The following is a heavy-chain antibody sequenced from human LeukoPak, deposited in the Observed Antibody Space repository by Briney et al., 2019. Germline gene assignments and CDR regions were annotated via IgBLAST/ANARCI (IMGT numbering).Heavy chain of an antibody. J-gene: IGHJ4*02. Sequence: GGSLRLSCAASGLSFDIYWMSWVRLAPGKGLEWVANIKHDGTEKYYVDSAKGRFTISRDNARNSLYLQMNSLRAEDTAVYFCVRDRRRSSLSLDYWGQGTLVTVSS. D-gene: IGHD6-6*01. CDR3: VRDRRRSSLSLDY. V-gene: IGHV3-7*05. CDR2: IKHDGTEK. CDR1: GLSFDIYW.